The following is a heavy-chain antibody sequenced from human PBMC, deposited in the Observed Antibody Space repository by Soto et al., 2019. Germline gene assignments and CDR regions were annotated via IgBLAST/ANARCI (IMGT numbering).Heavy chain of an antibody. D-gene: IGHD1-1*01. Sequence: ASVKVSCKASGYTFASYDIYWVRQATGQGLEWMGWMNPNTGNSGYAQKFQGRVTMTSDTSISTAHMELSSLRSEDTAVYYCARRAETNGWNGFGADKYYFDFWGQGTLVTVSS. J-gene: IGHJ4*02. CDR1: GYTFASYD. CDR3: ARRAETNGWNGFGADKYYFDF. CDR2: MNPNTGNS. V-gene: IGHV1-8*01.